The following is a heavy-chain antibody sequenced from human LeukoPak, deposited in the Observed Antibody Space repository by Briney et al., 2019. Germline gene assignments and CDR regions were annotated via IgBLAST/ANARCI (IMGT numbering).Heavy chain of an antibody. V-gene: IGHV1-24*01. J-gene: IGHJ3*02. CDR2: FDPEDGET. CDR1: GYTLTELS. CDR3: ATVWPMIFGVVRPRGAFDI. D-gene: IGHD3-3*01. Sequence: ASVKVSCKVSGYTLTELSMHWVRRAPGKGLEWMGGFDPEDGETIYAQKFQGRVTMTEDTSTDTAYMELSSLRSEDTAVYYCATVWPMIFGVVRPRGAFDIWGQGTMVTVSS.